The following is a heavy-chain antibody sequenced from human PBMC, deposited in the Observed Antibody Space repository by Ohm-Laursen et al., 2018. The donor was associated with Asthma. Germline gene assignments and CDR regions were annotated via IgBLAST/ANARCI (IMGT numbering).Heavy chain of an antibody. J-gene: IGHJ6*02. V-gene: IGHV1-69*01. Sequence: SSVKVSCKVSGGTFSSYAISWVRQAPGQGLEWMGGIIPIFGTANYAQKFQGRVTITADESTSTAYMDLSSLRSEDTAVYYCARGGYSGYDLYYAMDVWGQGTTVTVSS. CDR1: GGTFSSYA. CDR2: IIPIFGTA. CDR3: ARGGYSGYDLYYAMDV. D-gene: IGHD5-12*01.